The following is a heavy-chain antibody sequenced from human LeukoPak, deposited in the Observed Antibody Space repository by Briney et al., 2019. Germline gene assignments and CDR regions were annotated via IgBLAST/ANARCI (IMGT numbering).Heavy chain of an antibody. CDR2: ISSSSSYI. V-gene: IGHV3-21*01. Sequence: GGSLRLSCAASGFTFSSYSMNWVRQAPGKGLEWVSSISSSSSYIYYADSVKGRFTISRDNAKNSLYLQMNSLRAEDTAVYYCAREPRTWIQLWGPFDYWGQGTLVTVSS. CDR1: GFTFSSYS. CDR3: AREPRTWIQLWGPFDY. J-gene: IGHJ4*02. D-gene: IGHD5-18*01.